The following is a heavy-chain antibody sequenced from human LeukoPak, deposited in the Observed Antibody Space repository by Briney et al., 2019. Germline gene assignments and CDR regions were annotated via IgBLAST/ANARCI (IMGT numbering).Heavy chain of an antibody. D-gene: IGHD3-10*01. V-gene: IGHV3-48*03. CDR1: GFTFSSYE. CDR3: ARDRRYYYGSGTPLYYYYMDV. CDR2: ISSSGSTI. Sequence: PGGSLRLSCAASGFTFSSYEMNWVRQAPGKGLEWVSYISSSGSTIYYADSVKGRFTISRNNAKNSLYLQMNSLRAEDTAVYYCARDRRYYYGSGTPLYYYYMDVWGKGTTVTISS. J-gene: IGHJ6*03.